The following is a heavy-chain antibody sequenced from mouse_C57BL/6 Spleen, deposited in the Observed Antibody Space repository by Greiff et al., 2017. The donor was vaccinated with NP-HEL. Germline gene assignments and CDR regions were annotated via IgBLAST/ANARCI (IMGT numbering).Heavy chain of an antibody. D-gene: IGHD3-1*01. Sequence: EVKLVESGGGLVQPKGSLKLSCAASGFSFNTYAMNWVRQAPGKGLEWVARIRSKSNNYATYYADSVKDRFTISRDDSESMLYLQMNNLKTEDTAMYYCVFGDWYFDVWGTGTTVTVSS. V-gene: IGHV10-1*01. J-gene: IGHJ1*03. CDR3: VFGDWYFDV. CDR1: GFSFNTYA. CDR2: IRSKSNNYAT.